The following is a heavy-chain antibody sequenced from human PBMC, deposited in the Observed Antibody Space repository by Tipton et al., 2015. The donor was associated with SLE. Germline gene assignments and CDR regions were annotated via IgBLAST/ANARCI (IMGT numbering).Heavy chain of an antibody. CDR3: ANFLRFPMYAFAY. V-gene: IGHV4-39*01. D-gene: IGHD2/OR15-2a*01. CDR2: VYYYGET. Sequence: TLSLTCSVSGGSITSYFYYWGWVRPPPGKGLEWIGNVYYYGETYSSSSLKSRVTISVDTAKNQFSLQLKSVTAADPAMYYCANFLRFPMYAFAYWGHGTMVTVSS. J-gene: IGHJ3*01. CDR1: GGSITSYFYY.